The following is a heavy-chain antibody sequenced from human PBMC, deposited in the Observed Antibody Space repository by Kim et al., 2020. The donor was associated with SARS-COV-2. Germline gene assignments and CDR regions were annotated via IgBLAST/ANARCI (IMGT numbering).Heavy chain of an antibody. J-gene: IGHJ4*01. CDR1: GFTLSNNA. CDR3: AKERGGSGWPVLDY. D-gene: IGHD6-19*01. CDR2: IRASAETT. V-gene: IGHV3-23*01. Sequence: GGSLRLSCAASGFTLSNNAMSWVRQAPGRGLEWVSTIRASAETTYYADSVNGRFTISRDSSKHTLYLQLNSLRADDTAVYYCAKERGGSGWPVLDYWG.